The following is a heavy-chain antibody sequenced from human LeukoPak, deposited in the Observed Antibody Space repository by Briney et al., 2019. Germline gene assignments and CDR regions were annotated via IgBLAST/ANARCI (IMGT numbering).Heavy chain of an antibody. Sequence: ASVTLSFTASGYSFTVYCMDWVRQAPGPGLEWMGWINPNCGGTNYAQKFQGRVTMTRDTSISTAYMELSRLRSDDTAVYYCARDLAVAGNYYYGMDVWGQGTTVTVSS. CDR1: GYSFTVYC. V-gene: IGHV1-2*02. D-gene: IGHD6-19*01. CDR2: INPNCGGT. CDR3: ARDLAVAGNYYYGMDV. J-gene: IGHJ6*02.